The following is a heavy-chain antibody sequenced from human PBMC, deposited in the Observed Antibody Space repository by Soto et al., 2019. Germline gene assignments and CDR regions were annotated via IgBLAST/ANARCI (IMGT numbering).Heavy chain of an antibody. D-gene: IGHD3-10*01. V-gene: IGHV4-34*01. Sequence: QVQLQQWGAGLLKPSETLSLTCAVYGGSFSGYYWSWIRQPPGKGLEWIGEINHSGSTNYNPSLTRRATIPVDTSNTQFSLKLSSVTAADTAVYYWARARLWFRMDAFDIWGQGTMVTVSS. CDR3: ARARLWFRMDAFDI. CDR1: GGSFSGYY. CDR2: INHSGST. J-gene: IGHJ3*02.